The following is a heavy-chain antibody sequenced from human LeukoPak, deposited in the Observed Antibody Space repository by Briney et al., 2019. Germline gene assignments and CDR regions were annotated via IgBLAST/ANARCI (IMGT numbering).Heavy chain of an antibody. V-gene: IGHV1-69*13. D-gene: IGHD3-3*01. J-gene: IGHJ5*02. CDR3: AREEVTIFGVVILNRSHWFDP. CDR1: GGTFSSYA. CDR2: IIPIFGIA. Sequence: ASVNVSCKASGGTFSSYAINWVRQAPGQGLEWMGGIIPIFGIANYAQKLEGRVTITADESTSTAYLELISLRCADTAVYYCAREEVTIFGVVILNRSHWFDPWGHGTLVTVSS.